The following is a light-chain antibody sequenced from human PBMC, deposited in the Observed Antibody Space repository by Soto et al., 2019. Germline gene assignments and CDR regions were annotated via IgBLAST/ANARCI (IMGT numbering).Light chain of an antibody. J-gene: IGKJ1*01. CDR2: EAS. CDR1: QSIGGW. CDR3: QENNSYIPT. Sequence: DIQMTQSPSTLPASVGDRVTITCRASQSIGGWLTWYQQKPGKAPKLLIYEASILQNEVPSRFSDSGSGTEFTHAIDSLQRDDCATYYGQENNSYIPTFGPGTKVEIK. V-gene: IGKV1-5*03.